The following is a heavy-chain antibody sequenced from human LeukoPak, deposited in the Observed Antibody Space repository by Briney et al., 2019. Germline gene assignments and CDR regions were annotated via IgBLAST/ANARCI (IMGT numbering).Heavy chain of an antibody. J-gene: IGHJ5*02. Sequence: PSETLSLTCTVSGGSISSSSYYWGWIRQPPGKGLEWIGSIYYSGSTYYNPSLKSRVTISVDTSKNQFSLKLSSVTAADTAVYYCARHVALISFDPWGQGTLGTVSS. V-gene: IGHV4-39*01. D-gene: IGHD2-15*01. CDR2: IYYSGST. CDR3: ARHVALISFDP. CDR1: GGSISSSSYY.